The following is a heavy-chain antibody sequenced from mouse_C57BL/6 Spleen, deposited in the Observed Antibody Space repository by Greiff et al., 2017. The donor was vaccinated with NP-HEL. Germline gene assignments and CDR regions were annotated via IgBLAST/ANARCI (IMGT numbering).Heavy chain of an antibody. Sequence: QVQLQQSGAELVRPGSSVKLSCKASGYTFTSYWMDWVKQRPGQGLEWIGNIYPSDSETHYNQKFKDKATLTVDKSSSTAYMQLSSLTSEDSAVYYCARLGFTTAFDYWGQGTTLTVSS. D-gene: IGHD1-2*01. CDR2: IYPSDSET. CDR1: GYTFTSYW. CDR3: ARLGFTTAFDY. J-gene: IGHJ2*01. V-gene: IGHV1-61*01.